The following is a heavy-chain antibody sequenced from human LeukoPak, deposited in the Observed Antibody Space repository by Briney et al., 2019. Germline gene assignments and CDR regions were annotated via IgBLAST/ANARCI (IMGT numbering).Heavy chain of an antibody. CDR1: GFTFSSYA. CDR3: AKDSDYYYYMDV. J-gene: IGHJ6*03. V-gene: IGHV3-23*01. CDR2: ISRSGVST. D-gene: IGHD3-10*01. Sequence: GGSLRLSCAASGFTFSSYAMSWVRQAPGKGLEWVSAISRSGVSTYYADSVKGRFTISRDNSKNTVYLQLNSLRAEGTAVYYCAKDSDYYYYMDVWGKGTTVTVSS.